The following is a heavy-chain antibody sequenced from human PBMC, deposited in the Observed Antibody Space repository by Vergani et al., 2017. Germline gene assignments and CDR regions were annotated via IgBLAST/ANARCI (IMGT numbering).Heavy chain of an antibody. CDR3: AGRPFYSSCWYIYEYYGMDV. CDR2: IYYSGST. V-gene: IGHV4-59*01. CDR1: GGSISSYY. J-gene: IGHJ6*02. Sequence: QVQLQESGPGLVKPSETLSLTCTVSGGSISSYYWSWIRQPPGKGLEWIGYIYYSGSTNYNPSLKSRVTISVDTSKNQFSLKLSSVTAADTAVYYCAGRPFYSSCWYIYEYYGMDVWGQGTTVTVSS. D-gene: IGHD6-19*01.